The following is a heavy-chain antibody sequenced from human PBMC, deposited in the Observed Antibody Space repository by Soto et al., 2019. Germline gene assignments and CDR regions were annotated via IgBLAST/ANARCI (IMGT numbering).Heavy chain of an antibody. D-gene: IGHD3-9*01. CDR2: IYYNGNT. CDR3: ARVRTGYFDY. CDR1: GGAINDHY. J-gene: IGHJ4*02. Sequence: SETLSLTCTLSGGAINDHYWSFIRQPPGKGLEWIGYIYYNGNTDYNPSLESRVTISVDRSRNQFSLRLTSLTAADTAVYYCARVRTGYFDYWGRGALVTVSS. V-gene: IGHV4-59*11.